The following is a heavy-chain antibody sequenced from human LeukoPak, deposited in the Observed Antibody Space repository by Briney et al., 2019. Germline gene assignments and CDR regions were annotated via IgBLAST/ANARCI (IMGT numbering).Heavy chain of an antibody. CDR1: GGSFSGYY. V-gene: IGHV4-34*01. CDR3: ARDSRGGGPDFDY. Sequence: SETLSLTCAVYGGSFSGYYWSWIRQPPGKGLEWIGEINHSGSTNYNPSLKSRVTISIDTSRNQFSLKLSSVTAADTAVYYCARDSRGGGPDFDYWGQGTLVTVSS. D-gene: IGHD3-16*01. CDR2: INHSGST. J-gene: IGHJ4*02.